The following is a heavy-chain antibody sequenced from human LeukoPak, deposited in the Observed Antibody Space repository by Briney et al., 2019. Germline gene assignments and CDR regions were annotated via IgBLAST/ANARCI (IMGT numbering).Heavy chain of an antibody. Sequence: GGSLRLSCAASGFTFSSYGMIWVRQAPGKGLEWVSVIYSGGSTYYADSVKGRFTISRDNSKNTLYLQMNSLRAEDTAVYYCARTSNSREYYFDYWGQGTLVTVSS. CDR1: GFTFSSYG. D-gene: IGHD1/OR15-1a*01. V-gene: IGHV3-66*01. J-gene: IGHJ4*02. CDR2: IYSGGST. CDR3: ARTSNSREYYFDY.